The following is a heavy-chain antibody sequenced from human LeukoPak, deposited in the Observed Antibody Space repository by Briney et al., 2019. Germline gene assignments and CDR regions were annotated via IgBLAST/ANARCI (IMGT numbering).Heavy chain of an antibody. CDR3: ARDPLGVLSYFDY. V-gene: IGHV3-74*01. Sequence: GGSLRLSCAASGFTFSGYWIHWVRQAPVKGLEWVSRVNSDGSRTDYADSVKGRFTISRDNSKNTLYLQMNSLTADDTAVYYCARDPLGVLSYFDYWGQGTLVTVSS. D-gene: IGHD3-16*01. CDR1: GFTFSGYW. CDR2: VNSDGSRT. J-gene: IGHJ4*02.